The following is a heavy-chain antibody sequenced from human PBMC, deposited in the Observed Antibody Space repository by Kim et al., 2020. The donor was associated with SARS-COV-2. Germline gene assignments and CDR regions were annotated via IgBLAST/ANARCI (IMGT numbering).Heavy chain of an antibody. V-gene: IGHV3-23*01. Sequence: GGSLRLSCADSGFTFSSHGMTWVRQAPGKGLEWVSAISSGGGSTYYADSVKGRFTISRDNSKNTLYLQMNSLRDDDTAVYYCASRRESSSSLRRYGMDVWGQGTTVTVSS. CDR2: ISSGGGST. J-gene: IGHJ6*02. CDR3: ASRRESSSSLRRYGMDV. CDR1: GFTFSSHG. D-gene: IGHD6-6*01.